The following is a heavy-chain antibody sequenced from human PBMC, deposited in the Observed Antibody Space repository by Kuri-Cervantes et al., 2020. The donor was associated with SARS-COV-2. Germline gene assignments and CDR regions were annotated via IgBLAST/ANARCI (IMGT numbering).Heavy chain of an antibody. CDR3: ARDFNDFWSGYATFDP. V-gene: IGHV1-18*04. J-gene: IGHJ5*02. CDR2: ISAYNGNT. CDR1: GYTFTSYG. D-gene: IGHD3-3*01. Sequence: ASVKVSCKASGYTFTSYGINWVRQAPGQGLEWMGWISAYNGNTIYAQKLQGRVTMTTDTSTSTAYMDLRSLRSDDTAVYYCARDFNDFWSGYATFDPWGQGTLVTVSS.